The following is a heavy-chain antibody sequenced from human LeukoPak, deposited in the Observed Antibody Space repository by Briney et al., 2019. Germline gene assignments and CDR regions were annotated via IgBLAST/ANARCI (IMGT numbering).Heavy chain of an antibody. Sequence: SVKVSCKASGGTFSSYAISWVRQAPGQGLEWMGGIIPIFGTANYAQKFQGRVTITADESTSTAYMELSSLRSEDTAVYYCARLGVHCGGDCDYWGQGTLVTVSS. D-gene: IGHD2-21*02. V-gene: IGHV1-69*13. J-gene: IGHJ4*02. CDR1: GGTFSSYA. CDR2: IIPIFGTA. CDR3: ARLGVHCGGDCDY.